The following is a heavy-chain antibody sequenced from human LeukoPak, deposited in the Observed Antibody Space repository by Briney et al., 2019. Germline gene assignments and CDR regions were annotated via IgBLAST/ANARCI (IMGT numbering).Heavy chain of an antibody. CDR1: AFTFSGSA. V-gene: IGHV3-73*01. J-gene: IGHJ4*02. Sequence: PGGSLKLSCAASAFTFSGSAMHWVRQASGKGLEWIGRIRSKADSYATAYAASMNGRFTISRDDSKNTAYLQMNSLKTEDTAVYYCAKGVSSIAARPRYYFDYWGQGTLVTVSS. CDR3: AKGVSSIAARPRYYFDY. CDR2: IRSKADSYAT. D-gene: IGHD6-6*01.